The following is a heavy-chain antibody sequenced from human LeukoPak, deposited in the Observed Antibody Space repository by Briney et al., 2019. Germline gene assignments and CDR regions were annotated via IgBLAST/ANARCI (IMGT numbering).Heavy chain of an antibody. CDR2: INSDRSST. Sequence: GGSLRLSCAASGFTFSSYWMHWVRQAPGKGLVWVSRINSDRSSTSYADSVKGRFTISRDNAKNTLYLQMNSLRAEDTAVYYCARDGGLLPLDYWGQGTLVTVSS. J-gene: IGHJ4*02. V-gene: IGHV3-74*01. CDR3: ARDGGLLPLDY. D-gene: IGHD3-22*01. CDR1: GFTFSSYW.